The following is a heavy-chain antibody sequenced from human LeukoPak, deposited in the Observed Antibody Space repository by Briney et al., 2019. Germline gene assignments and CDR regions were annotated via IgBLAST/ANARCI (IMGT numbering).Heavy chain of an antibody. J-gene: IGHJ4*02. CDR3: ARDLWGTYYYDSSGYYIDY. D-gene: IGHD3-22*01. Sequence: ASVKVSCKASGYTFTGYYMHWVRQAPGQGLEWMGWINPNSGGTNYAQKLQGRVTMTTDTSTSTAYMELRSLRSDDTAVYYCARDLWGTYYYDSSGYYIDYWGQGTLVTVSS. V-gene: IGHV1-2*02. CDR2: INPNSGGT. CDR1: GYTFTGYY.